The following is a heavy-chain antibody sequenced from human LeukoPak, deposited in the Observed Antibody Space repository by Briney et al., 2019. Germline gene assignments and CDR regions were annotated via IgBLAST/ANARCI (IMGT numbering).Heavy chain of an antibody. CDR1: GGTFSSST. D-gene: IGHD5-12*01. J-gene: IGHJ6*03. V-gene: IGHV1-69*13. CDR2: TIPIFGTP. Sequence: GASVKVSCKASGGTFSSSTITWVRQAPGQGLEWMGGTIPIFGTPNYAQKFQGRVTITADESTSIAYMELSSLRSEDTAVYYCARVKAEVAYSGYDGYYYYYMDVWGKGTTVTVSS. CDR3: ARVKAEVAYSGYDGYYYYYMDV.